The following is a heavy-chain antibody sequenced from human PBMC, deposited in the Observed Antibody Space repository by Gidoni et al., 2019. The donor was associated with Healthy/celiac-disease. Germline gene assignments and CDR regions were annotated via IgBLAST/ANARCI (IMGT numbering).Heavy chain of an antibody. Sequence: EVQLVESGGGLVQPGRSLRLSCAASGFTFDDYAMHWVRQAPGKGLEWVSGISWNSGSIDYADSVKGRFTISRDNAKNSLYLQMNSLRAEDTALYYCAKDYGYETGAEFDYWGQGTLVTVSS. CDR3: AKDYGYETGAEFDY. J-gene: IGHJ4*02. CDR1: GFTFDDYA. CDR2: ISWNSGSI. D-gene: IGHD5-12*01. V-gene: IGHV3-9*01.